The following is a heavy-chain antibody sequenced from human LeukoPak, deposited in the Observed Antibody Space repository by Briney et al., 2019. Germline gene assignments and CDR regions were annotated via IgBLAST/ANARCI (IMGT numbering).Heavy chain of an antibody. V-gene: IGHV1-69*05. CDR2: IIPIFGTA. Sequence: GASVRVSCKASGGTFSSYAISWVRQAPGQGLEWMGRIIPIFGTANYAQKFQGRVTITTDESTSTAYMELSSLRSEDTAVYYCARTSGYYSDYWGQGTLVTVSS. CDR3: ARTSGYYSDY. D-gene: IGHD3-22*01. J-gene: IGHJ4*02. CDR1: GGTFSSYA.